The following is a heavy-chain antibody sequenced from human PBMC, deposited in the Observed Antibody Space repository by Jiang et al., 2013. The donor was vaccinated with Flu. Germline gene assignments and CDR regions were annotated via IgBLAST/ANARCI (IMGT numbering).Heavy chain of an antibody. CDR2: IYYSGST. CDR1: GGSISSSSYY. J-gene: IGHJ2*01. CDR3: ARLTTPDWYFDL. Sequence: PGLVKPSETLSLTCTVSGGSISSSSYYWGWIRQPPGKGLEWIGSIYYSGSTYYNPSLKSRVTISVDTPKKQFSLKLSSVTAADTAVYYCARLTTPDWYFDLWGRGTLVTVSS. V-gene: IGHV4-39*01. D-gene: IGHD1/OR15-1a*01.